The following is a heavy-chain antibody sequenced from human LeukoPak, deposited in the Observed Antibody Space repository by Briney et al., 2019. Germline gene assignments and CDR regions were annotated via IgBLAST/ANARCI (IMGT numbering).Heavy chain of an antibody. CDR1: GFTFSSYG. D-gene: IGHD2-15*01. CDR2: ISCDGSNK. J-gene: IGHJ4*02. CDR3: AKSSTAAGLDY. Sequence: GGSLRLSCAASGFTFSSYGMHWVRQAPGKGLEWVAVISCDGSNKYYADSVKGRFTISRDNSKNTLYLQMNSLRAEDTAVYYCAKSSTAAGLDYWGQGTLVTVSS. V-gene: IGHV3-30*18.